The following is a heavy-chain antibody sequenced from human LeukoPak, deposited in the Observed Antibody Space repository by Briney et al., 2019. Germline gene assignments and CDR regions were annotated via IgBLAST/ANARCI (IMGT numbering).Heavy chain of an antibody. CDR3: AGALMVAAFDS. J-gene: IGHJ4*02. CDR2: ISSSGSNI. V-gene: IGHV3-11*01. D-gene: IGHD2-15*01. CDR1: GARFSDHY. Sequence: GGSLRLSCAASGARFSDHYMSWIRQAPGKGLEWISYISSSGSNIHCADSMRGRVTISRDNANNSLTLHMSSLRAEDTAVYYCAGALMVAAFDSWGQGTLVTVSS.